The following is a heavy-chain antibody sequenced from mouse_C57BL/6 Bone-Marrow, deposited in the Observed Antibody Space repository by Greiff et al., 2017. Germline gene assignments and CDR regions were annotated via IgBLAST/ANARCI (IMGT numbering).Heavy chain of an antibody. D-gene: IGHD1-1*01. CDR1: GFNIKDDY. CDR2: IDPENGDT. V-gene: IGHV14-4*01. J-gene: IGHJ2*01. CDR3: TTITTVVAYYFDY. Sequence: VQLQQSGAELVRPGASVKLSCTASGFNIKDDYMHWVKQRPEQGLEWIGWIDPENGDTEYASKFQGKATITADTSSNTAYLQLSSLTSEDTAVYYCTTITTVVAYYFDYWVQGTTLTVSS.